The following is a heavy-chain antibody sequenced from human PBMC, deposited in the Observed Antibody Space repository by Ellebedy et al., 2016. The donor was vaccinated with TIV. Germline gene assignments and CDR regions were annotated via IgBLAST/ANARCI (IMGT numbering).Heavy chain of an antibody. J-gene: IGHJ2*01. CDR3: AAKGSGYFDL. Sequence: GESLKISCAASGFTFSNYWMHWVRQAPGKGLVWVSQMNSDGSTIRNADSVKGRFTISRDNAKNTLYLQMNSLRAEDTAVYYCAAKGSGYFDLWGRGTLVTVSS. CDR1: GFTFSNYW. CDR2: MNSDGSTI. V-gene: IGHV3-74*01. D-gene: IGHD2-15*01.